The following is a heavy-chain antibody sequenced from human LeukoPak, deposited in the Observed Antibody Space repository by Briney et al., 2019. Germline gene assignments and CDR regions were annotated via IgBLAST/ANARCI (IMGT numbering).Heavy chain of an antibody. J-gene: IGHJ4*02. V-gene: IGHV3-23*01. D-gene: IGHD3-22*01. CDR2: ISGSGGST. CDR3: AKQCGPYYDSSAYYSDY. Sequence: PGGSLRLSCAASGFTFSSYAMSWFRQAPGKGPEWVSIISGSGGSTYYADSVEGRFTISRDNFKNTLYFEMNSLRAEETAVYYYAKQCGPYYDSSAYYSDYWGQGTLVTVSS. CDR1: GFTFSSYA.